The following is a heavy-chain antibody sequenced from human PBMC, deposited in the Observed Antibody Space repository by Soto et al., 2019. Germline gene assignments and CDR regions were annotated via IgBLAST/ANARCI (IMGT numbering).Heavy chain of an antibody. CDR2: INGDGTST. J-gene: IGHJ3*02. CDR3: AKDRMDHNSVWDPFDI. CDR1: GFTFSIHW. Sequence: EVHLVESGGGLVQPGGSLRLSCAASGFTFSIHWMHWVRQVPGKGLVWVSRINGDGTSTGYADSVKGRFTISRDNAENTLYLLMNSLRAEDTALYYCAKDRMDHNSVWDPFDIWGQGTVVTVSS. V-gene: IGHV3-74*01. D-gene: IGHD2-15*01.